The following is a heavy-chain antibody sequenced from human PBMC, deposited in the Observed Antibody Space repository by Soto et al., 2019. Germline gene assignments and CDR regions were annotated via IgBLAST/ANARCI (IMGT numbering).Heavy chain of an antibody. CDR3: ARSSAKYSSGWYGFDY. CDR1: GYTFTSYA. V-gene: IGHV1-3*01. Sequence: ASVKVSCKASGYTFTSYAMHWVRQAPGQRLEWMGWINAGNGNTKYSQKFQGRVTITRDTSASTAYMELSSLRSEDTAVYYCARSSAKYSSGWYGFDYWGQGTLVTVSS. D-gene: IGHD6-19*01. J-gene: IGHJ4*02. CDR2: INAGNGNT.